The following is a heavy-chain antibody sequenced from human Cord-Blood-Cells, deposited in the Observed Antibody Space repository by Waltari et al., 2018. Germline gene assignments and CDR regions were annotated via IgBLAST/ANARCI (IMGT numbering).Heavy chain of an antibody. Sequence: QVQLQESGPGLVKPSETLSLTCTVSGGSISSYYWSWIRQSPGKGLEWIGYIYYSGSTTSTPSLKSRVTISVDTSKNQFSLKLSSVTAADTAVYYCARLSYYDSSDLGTYYYYGMDVWGQGTTVTVSS. V-gene: IGHV4-59*08. CDR1: GGSISSYY. CDR3: ARLSYYDSSDLGTYYYYGMDV. J-gene: IGHJ6*02. CDR2: IYYSGST. D-gene: IGHD3-22*01.